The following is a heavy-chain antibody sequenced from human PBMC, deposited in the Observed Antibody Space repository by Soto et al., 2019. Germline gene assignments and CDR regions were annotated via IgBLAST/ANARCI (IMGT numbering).Heavy chain of an antibody. J-gene: IGHJ4*02. V-gene: IGHV3-53*01. CDR2: IYSGGST. CDR3: ASSSGWVFQPNY. D-gene: IGHD6-19*01. Sequence: AGGSLRLSCAASGFTVSSNYMSWVRQAPGKGLEWVSVIYSGGSTYYADSVKGRFTISRDNSKNTLYLQMNSLRAEDTAVYYCASSSGWVFQPNYWGQGTLVTVSS. CDR1: GFTVSSNY.